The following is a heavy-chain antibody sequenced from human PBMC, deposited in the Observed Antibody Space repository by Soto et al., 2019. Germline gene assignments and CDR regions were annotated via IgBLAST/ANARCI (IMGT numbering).Heavy chain of an antibody. J-gene: IGHJ4*02. CDR1: GGCFSGYY. D-gene: IGHD2-2*01. Sequence: QVQLQQWGAGLLKPSETLSLTCAVYGGCFSGYYWSWIRQPPGKGLEWIGEINHSGSTNYNPSLKSRVTISVETSKNQFSLKLSSVTAEDTAVYYCARGLLGDIVVVPAAMSYFDYWGQGTLVTVSS. V-gene: IGHV4-34*01. CDR2: INHSGST. CDR3: ARGLLGDIVVVPAAMSYFDY.